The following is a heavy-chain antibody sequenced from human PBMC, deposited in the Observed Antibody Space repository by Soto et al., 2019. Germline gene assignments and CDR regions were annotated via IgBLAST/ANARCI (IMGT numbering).Heavy chain of an antibody. CDR2: VHWNDDK. V-gene: IGHV2-5*01. Sequence: QITLKEAGPTLVKPTQTLTLTCTFSGFSLSTTGAGVFWIRQPPGKAPEWLALVHWNDDKRYSPFLRPRLNNRKYTSNTQVVLSLTNLDPLDTGTYYCAHRRLRDTSPDYNGRDFWGQGTTVIVSS. J-gene: IGHJ6*02. CDR1: GFSLSTTGAG. CDR3: AHRRLRDTSPDYNGRDF.